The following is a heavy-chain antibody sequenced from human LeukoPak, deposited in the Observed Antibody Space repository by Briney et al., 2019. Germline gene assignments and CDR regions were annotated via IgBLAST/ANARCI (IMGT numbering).Heavy chain of an antibody. CDR1: GFTFSSYW. CDR3: ARVNNYYYYGMDV. V-gene: IGHV3-7*03. Sequence: PGGSLRLSCAASGFTFSSYWMSWVRQAPGKGLEWVANIKQDGSEKYYVDSVKGRFTISRDNAKNSLYLQMNSLRAEDTAVYYCARVNNYYYYGMDVWGQGTTVTVSS. CDR2: IKQDGSEK. J-gene: IGHJ6*02.